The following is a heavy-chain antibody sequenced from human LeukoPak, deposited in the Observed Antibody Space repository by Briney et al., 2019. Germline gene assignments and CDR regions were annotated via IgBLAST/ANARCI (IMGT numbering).Heavy chain of an antibody. Sequence: SETLSLTCTVSGGSISSGGYYWSWIWQPPGKGLEWIGYIYHSGSTYYNPSLKSRVTISVDRSKNQFSLKLSSVTAADTAVYYCARLRAVAAPDYWGQGTLVTVSS. CDR1: GGSISSGGYY. CDR2: IYHSGST. V-gene: IGHV4-30-2*01. CDR3: ARLRAVAAPDY. J-gene: IGHJ4*02. D-gene: IGHD6-19*01.